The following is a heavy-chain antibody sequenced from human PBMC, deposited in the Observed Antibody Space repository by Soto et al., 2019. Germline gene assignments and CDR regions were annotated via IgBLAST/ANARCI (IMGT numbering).Heavy chain of an antibody. CDR1: GFIVSTYY. J-gene: IGHJ3*02. V-gene: IGHV3-53*01. CDR3: ARVFDAFDI. CDR2: IYTGGST. Sequence: EVQLVESGGGLIQPGGSLRLSCAASGFIVSTYYMTWVRQAPGKGLECVSVIYTGGSTYYADSVKGRLTISRDNSKNTLYLQMNSLGAEDTDVYYCARVFDAFDIWGQGTMVTVSS.